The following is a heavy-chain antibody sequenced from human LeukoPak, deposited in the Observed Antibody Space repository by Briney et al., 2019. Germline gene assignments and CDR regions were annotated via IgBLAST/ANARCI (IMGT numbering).Heavy chain of an antibody. CDR2: ISGSGGST. Sequence: GGSLRLSCAASGFTLSSYAMSWVRQAPGKGLEWVSAISGSGGSTYYADSVKGRFTISRDNSKNTLYLQMNSLRAEDTAVYYCANDGAYYDSSTDAFDIWGQGTMVTVSS. V-gene: IGHV3-23*01. J-gene: IGHJ3*02. CDR1: GFTLSSYA. D-gene: IGHD3-22*01. CDR3: ANDGAYYDSSTDAFDI.